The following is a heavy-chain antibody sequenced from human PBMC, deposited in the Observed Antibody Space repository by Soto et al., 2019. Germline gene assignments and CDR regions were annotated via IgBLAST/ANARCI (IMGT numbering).Heavy chain of an antibody. D-gene: IGHD3-10*01. CDR3: TTGFPGRDY. CDR1: GFTFTNAL. CDR2: VKSKTDGGTT. Sequence: EVQLVESGGGFVKPGRSLRLSCVASGFTFTNALMTWVRQAPGKGLEWVGRVKSKTDGGTTDYGAPVKGRFTISRDDLETTLYLQMSSLKIEDTAVYYCTTGFPGRDYWCQGTLVTVSS. J-gene: IGHJ4*02. V-gene: IGHV3-15*01.